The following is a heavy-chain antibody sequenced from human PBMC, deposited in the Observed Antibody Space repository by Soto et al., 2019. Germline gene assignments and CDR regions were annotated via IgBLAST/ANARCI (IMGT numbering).Heavy chain of an antibody. V-gene: IGHV3-7*01. J-gene: IGHJ4*02. D-gene: IGHD6-6*01. CDR3: ARIGYSSSSLDY. CDR2: INQDGSTK. CDR1: GFTFSNYW. Sequence: PGGSLRLSCAASGFTFSNYWMTWVRQAPGKGLEWVANINQDGSTKYYLDSVKGRFTISRDNAKNSVYLQMNSVRAEDTAVYYCARIGYSSSSLDYWGQGTPVIVPS.